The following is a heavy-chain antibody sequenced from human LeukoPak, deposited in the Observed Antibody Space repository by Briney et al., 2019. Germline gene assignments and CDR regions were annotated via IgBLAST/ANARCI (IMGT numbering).Heavy chain of an antibody. CDR2: ITNSGGST. CDR1: GFTFSSYA. V-gene: IGHV3-23*01. Sequence: LTGGSLRLSCAASGFTFSSYAMSWARQAPGKGLEWVSAITNSGGSTYYADSVKGRFTISRDNSKNTLYLQMNSLRAEDTAVYYCAKSMSIRGVIQFDYWGQGTLVTVSS. CDR3: AKSMSIRGVIQFDY. D-gene: IGHD3-10*01. J-gene: IGHJ4*02.